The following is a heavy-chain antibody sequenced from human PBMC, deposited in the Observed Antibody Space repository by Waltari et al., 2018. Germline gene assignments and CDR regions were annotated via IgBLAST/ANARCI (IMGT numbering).Heavy chain of an antibody. CDR1: GGSISSYY. J-gene: IGHJ5*02. Sequence: QVQLQESGPGLVKPSETLSLTCTVSGGSISSYYWSWIRQPAGKGLEWIGRIYTSGSTHYNPTLKSRVPMSVDTSKNQFSLKLSSVTAADTAVYYCARGWRYSSSAGNWFDPWGQGTLVTVSS. CDR2: IYTSGST. D-gene: IGHD6-6*01. CDR3: ARGWRYSSSAGNWFDP. V-gene: IGHV4-4*07.